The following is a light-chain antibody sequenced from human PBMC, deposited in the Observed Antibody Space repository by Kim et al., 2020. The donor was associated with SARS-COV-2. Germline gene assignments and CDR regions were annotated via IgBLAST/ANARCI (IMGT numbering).Light chain of an antibody. Sequence: QSVLTQPPAASGTPGQRVTNSCSGSSSTIGSNYVYWYQQLPGTAPKLVIYRNDQRPSGVPDRFSGSKSGTSVSLAISGLRSEDEADYYCVAWDDSLSGDVVFGGGTQLTVL. CDR1: SSTIGSNY. J-gene: IGLJ2*01. V-gene: IGLV1-47*01. CDR2: RND. CDR3: VAWDDSLSGDVV.